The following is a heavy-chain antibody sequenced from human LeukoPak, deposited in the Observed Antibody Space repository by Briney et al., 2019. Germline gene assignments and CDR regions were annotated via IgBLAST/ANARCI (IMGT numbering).Heavy chain of an antibody. V-gene: IGHV4-61*02. CDR1: GGSISSGSYY. Sequence: SETLSLTCTVSGGSISSGSYYWSWIRQPAGKGLEWIGRIYTSGSTNYNPSLKSRVTISVDTSKNQFSLKLSSVTAADTAVYYCASGSPIDYWGQGTLVTVSS. CDR2: IYTSGST. CDR3: ASGSPIDY. J-gene: IGHJ4*02.